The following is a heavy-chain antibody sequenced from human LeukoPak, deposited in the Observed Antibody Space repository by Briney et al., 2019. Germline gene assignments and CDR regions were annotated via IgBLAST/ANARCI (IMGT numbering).Heavy chain of an antibody. J-gene: IGHJ4*02. CDR2: IYYSGST. CDR1: GGSISRYY. D-gene: IGHD5-18*01. CDR3: ARGRGYSYGRTFDY. Sequence: SETLSLTCTVSGGSISRYYWSWIRQPPGKGLEWIGYIYYSGSTNYNPSLKSRVTISVDTSKNQFSLRLSSVTAADTALYYCARGRGYSYGRTFDYWGQGTLVTVSS. V-gene: IGHV4-59*01.